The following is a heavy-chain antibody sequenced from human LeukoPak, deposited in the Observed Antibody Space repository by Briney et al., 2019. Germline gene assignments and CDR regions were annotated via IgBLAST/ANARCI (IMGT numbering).Heavy chain of an antibody. CDR2: LYPGGST. D-gene: IGHD3-10*01. V-gene: IGHV4-4*07. Sequence: PSETLSLTCTVSGGSISSYYWSWIRQPAGKGLEWIGRLYPGGSTNYNPSLKSRVTISLDTSRNQLSLRLRSVTAADTAVYYCARAIWFGEGHDYWGQGTLITVSS. CDR3: ARAIWFGEGHDY. CDR1: GGSISSYY. J-gene: IGHJ4*02.